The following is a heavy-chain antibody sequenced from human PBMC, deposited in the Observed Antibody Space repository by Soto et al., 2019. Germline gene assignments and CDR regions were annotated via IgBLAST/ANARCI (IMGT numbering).Heavy chain of an antibody. CDR3: ARAGYDSSGYCAYFDY. J-gene: IGHJ4*02. Sequence: SETLSLTCAVSDGSVTSGGYSWNWIRQPPGKGLEWIGYIYHSGSTNYNPSLKSRVTISVDTSKNQFSLKLSSVTAADTAVYYCARAGYDSSGYCAYFDYWGQGTLVTVSS. V-gene: IGHV4-61*08. CDR2: IYHSGST. D-gene: IGHD3-22*01. CDR1: DGSVTSGGYS.